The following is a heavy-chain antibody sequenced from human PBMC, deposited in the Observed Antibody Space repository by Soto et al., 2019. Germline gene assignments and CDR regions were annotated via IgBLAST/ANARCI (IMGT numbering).Heavy chain of an antibody. Sequence: EVQLVESGGGLVQPGGSLRLSCAASGFSLSSYWMSWVRQAPGKGLEWVANMNQDGSESDYVGSVKGRFTITRDNAKTSLYLQMNSLRVEDTAVYYCARLLTSAGRRELAWWGQGTLVTVSS. D-gene: IGHD1-26*01. J-gene: IGHJ4*02. CDR2: MNQDGSES. CDR3: ARLLTSAGRRELAW. V-gene: IGHV3-7*01. CDR1: GFSLSSYW.